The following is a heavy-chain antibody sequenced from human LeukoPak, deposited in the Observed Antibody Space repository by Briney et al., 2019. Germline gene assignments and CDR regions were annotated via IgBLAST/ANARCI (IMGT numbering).Heavy chain of an antibody. CDR3: ARGFARGVTTFVLHT. D-gene: IGHD2-21*02. CDR1: GVTFSSYS. CDR2: INGNGAFT. V-gene: IGHV3-64*02. Sequence: PGGSLRLSCAASGVTFSSYSMNWVRQAPGKELEYVSSINGNGAFTFYGESVKGRFIISRDNSENTLSLQMDSLRPEDTAVYYCARGFARGVTTFVLHTWARGIPVAVSS. J-gene: IGHJ5*02.